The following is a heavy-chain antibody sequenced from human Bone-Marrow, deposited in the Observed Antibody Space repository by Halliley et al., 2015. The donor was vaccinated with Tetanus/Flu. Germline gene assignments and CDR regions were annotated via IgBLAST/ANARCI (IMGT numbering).Heavy chain of an antibody. Sequence: WIVYIYYRGSTNYNPPLRGRVTISVDASKNRFTLNLSSMAAADTAVYYCARRRYTSNGDFFDIWGQGTMVTVSS. V-gene: IGHV4-59*08. J-gene: IGHJ3*02. D-gene: IGHD1-20*01. CDR3: ARRRYTSNGDFFDI. CDR2: IYYRGST.